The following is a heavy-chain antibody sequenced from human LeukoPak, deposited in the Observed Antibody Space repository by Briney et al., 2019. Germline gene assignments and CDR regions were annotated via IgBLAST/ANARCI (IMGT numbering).Heavy chain of an antibody. V-gene: IGHV3-21*01. Sequence: GGSLRLSCAASGFTFSSYNMNWVRQAPGKGLEWVSSISSSSSYIYYADSVKGRFTISRDNAKNSLYLQMNSLRAEDTAVYYCARAPGGAAKLNDYWGQGTLVTVSS. D-gene: IGHD4-23*01. CDR1: GFTFSSYN. J-gene: IGHJ4*02. CDR3: ARAPGGAAKLNDY. CDR2: ISSSSSYI.